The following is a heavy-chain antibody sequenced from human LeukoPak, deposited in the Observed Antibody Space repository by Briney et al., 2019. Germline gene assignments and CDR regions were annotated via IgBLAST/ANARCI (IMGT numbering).Heavy chain of an antibody. Sequence: GGSLRLSCAASGFTFISYEMNWVRQAPGQGLEWVSFISRSGSSIYYADAVKGRFTISRDNAKNSLYLQMNSLRAEDTAIYYCARAARALPTRWYYFDYWGQGTLVTVSS. V-gene: IGHV3-48*03. CDR3: ARAARALPTRWYYFDY. D-gene: IGHD2-15*01. CDR2: ISRSGSSI. CDR1: GFTFISYE. J-gene: IGHJ4*02.